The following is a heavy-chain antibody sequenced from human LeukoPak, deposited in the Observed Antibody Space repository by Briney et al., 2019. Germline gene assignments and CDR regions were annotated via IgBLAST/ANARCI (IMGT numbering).Heavy chain of an antibody. D-gene: IGHD5-12*01. CDR3: VRHDGRGGATMGSLDS. Sequence: SETLSLTCTVSGDSITSSSHHWGWIRQSPGKGLEWIGSIYFGRTTYYNPSLSSRVALSVVTSKNQFSLQLTSVTAADTAVYYCVRHDGRGGATMGSLDSWGQGSLSPSPQ. CDR1: GDSITSSSHH. CDR2: IYFGRTT. J-gene: IGHJ4*02. V-gene: IGHV4-39*01.